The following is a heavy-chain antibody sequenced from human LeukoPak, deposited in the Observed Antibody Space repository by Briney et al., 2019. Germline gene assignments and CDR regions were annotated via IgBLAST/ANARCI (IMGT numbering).Heavy chain of an antibody. D-gene: IGHD1-26*01. CDR2: IKQDGSEK. CDR1: GFTFNYYW. V-gene: IGHV3-7*01. Sequence: GGSLRLSCAASGFTFNYYWMSRVRQAPGKGLEWVANIKQDGSEKYYVDSVKGRFAISRDNAKNSLYLQMNSLRAEDTAVYYCAREPSGSLDYWGQGTLVTVSS. CDR3: AREPSGSLDY. J-gene: IGHJ4*02.